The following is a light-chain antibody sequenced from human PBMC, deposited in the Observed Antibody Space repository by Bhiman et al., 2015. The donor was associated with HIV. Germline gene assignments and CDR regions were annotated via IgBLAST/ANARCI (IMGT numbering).Light chain of an antibody. Sequence: QSALTQPASVSGSPGQSITISCTGTSSDVGGYNYVSWYQQHPGNAPKLMIYDVSKRPSGVSNRFSGSKSANTASLTISGLQAEDEADYYCSSYASSSTLVFGGGTQLTVL. J-gene: IGLJ2*01. CDR1: SSDVGGYNY. CDR3: SSYASSSTLV. CDR2: DVS. V-gene: IGLV2-14*01.